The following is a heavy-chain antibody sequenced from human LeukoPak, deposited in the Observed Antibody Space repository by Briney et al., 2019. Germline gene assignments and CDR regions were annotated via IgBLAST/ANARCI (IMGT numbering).Heavy chain of an antibody. CDR3: AKAKLLWFGESQYYFDY. D-gene: IGHD3-10*01. CDR2: ISGSGGST. V-gene: IGHV3-23*01. Sequence: GGSLRLSCVASGFTFSSYAMSWARQAPGKGLEWVSAISGSGGSTYYADSVKGRFTISRDNSKNTLYLQMNSLRAEDTAVYYCAKAKLLWFGESQYYFDYWGQGTLVTVSS. J-gene: IGHJ4*02. CDR1: GFTFSSYA.